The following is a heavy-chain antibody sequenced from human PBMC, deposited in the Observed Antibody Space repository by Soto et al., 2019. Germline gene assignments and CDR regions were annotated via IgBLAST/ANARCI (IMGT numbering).Heavy chain of an antibody. CDR1: GYTFTGYY. D-gene: IGHD3-3*01. CDR3: ARDFWSGYYSAYSYNDCMGV. Sequence: GASVKVSCKASGYTFTGYYMHWVRQAPGQGLEWMGWINPNSGGTNYAQKFHGRVTMTRDTSISTAYLEMSRLRSDDTAEKYCARDFWSGYYSAYSYNDCMGVWGRQTTVAVSS. J-gene: IGHJ6*02. CDR2: INPNSGGT. V-gene: IGHV1-2*02.